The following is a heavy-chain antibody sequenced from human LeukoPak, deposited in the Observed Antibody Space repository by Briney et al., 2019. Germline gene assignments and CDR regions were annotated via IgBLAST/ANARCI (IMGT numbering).Heavy chain of an antibody. V-gene: IGHV3-21*01. D-gene: IGHD6-6*01. J-gene: IGHJ3*02. CDR3: AKDIKEYSSSSRAFDI. CDR2: ISSGSTYI. Sequence: GGSLRLSCAASGFTFSTYNMNWVRQAPGKGLEWVSSISSGSTYIYYTDSVKGRFTVSRDNSKNTLYLQMNSLRAEDTAVYYCAKDIKEYSSSSRAFDIWGQGTMVTVSS. CDR1: GFTFSTYN.